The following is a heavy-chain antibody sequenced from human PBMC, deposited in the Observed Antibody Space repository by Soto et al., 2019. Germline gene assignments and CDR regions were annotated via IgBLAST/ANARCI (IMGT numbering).Heavy chain of an antibody. CDR2: IYSGGST. J-gene: IGHJ6*02. CDR3: ASTPQGPTYYYYGMDV. CDR1: GFTVSSNY. V-gene: IGHV3-66*01. Sequence: GGSLRLSCAASGFTVSSNYMSWVRQAPGKGLEWVSVIYSGGSTYYADSVKGRFTISRDNSKNTLYLQMNSLRAEDTAVYYCASTPQGPTYYYYGMDVWGQGTTVTVSS.